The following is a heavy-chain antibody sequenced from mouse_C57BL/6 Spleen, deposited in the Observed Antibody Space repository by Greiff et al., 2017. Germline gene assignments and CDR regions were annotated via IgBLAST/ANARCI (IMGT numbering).Heavy chain of an antibody. J-gene: IGHJ4*01. CDR3: TTLTVVADYYAMDY. V-gene: IGHV14-4*01. CDR2: IDPENGDT. D-gene: IGHD1-1*01. Sequence: VQLKQSGAELVRPGASVKLSCTASGFNIKDDYMHWVKQRPEQGLEWIGWIDPENGDTEYASKFQGKATITADTSSNTAYLQLSSLTSEDTAVYYCTTLTVVADYYAMDYWGQGTSVTVSS. CDR1: GFNIKDDY.